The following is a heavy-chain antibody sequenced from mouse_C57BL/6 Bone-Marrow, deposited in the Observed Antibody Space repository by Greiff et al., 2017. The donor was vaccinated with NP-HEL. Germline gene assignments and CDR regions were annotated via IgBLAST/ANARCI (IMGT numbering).Heavy chain of an antibody. V-gene: IGHV1-69*01. Sequence: QVQLQQPGAELVMPGASVKLSCKASGYTFTSYWMHWVKQSPGQGLEWIGEIDPSDSYTNYNQKFKGKSTLTVDTSSSTAYMQLSSLTSADSAVYYCARETAYYGSAYYFAYGGQGTTLTVSS. CDR1: GYTFTSYW. J-gene: IGHJ2*01. CDR2: IDPSDSYT. CDR3: ARETAYYGSAYYFAY. D-gene: IGHD1-1*01.